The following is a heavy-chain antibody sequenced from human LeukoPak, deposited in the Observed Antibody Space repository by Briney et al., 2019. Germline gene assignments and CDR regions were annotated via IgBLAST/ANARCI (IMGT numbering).Heavy chain of an antibody. D-gene: IGHD6-13*01. CDR2: IYYSGST. V-gene: IGHV4-39*01. J-gene: IGHJ4*02. CDR1: GGSISSSSYY. CDR3: ARSIAAAAPYFDY. Sequence: SETLSLTCTVSGGSISSSSYYWGWIRQPPGKGLEWIGSIYYSGSTYYNPSLKSRVTISVDTSKNQFSLKLSSVTAADTAVYYCARSIAAAAPYFDYWGQGTLVTVSS.